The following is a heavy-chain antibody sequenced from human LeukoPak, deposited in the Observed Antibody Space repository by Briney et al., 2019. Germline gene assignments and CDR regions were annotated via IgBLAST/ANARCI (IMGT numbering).Heavy chain of an antibody. V-gene: IGHV3-23*01. D-gene: IGHD3-10*01. CDR2: ISGSGGRT. Sequence: PGGSLRLSCAASGFTFSSHAMSWVRQAPGRGLEWVSAISGSGGRTYYADSVKGRFTSSRDNSKNMVSQQMNSLRAEDTAVYYCTKDQGLLWFGELNGWGKGATVTVSS. CDR1: GFTFSSHA. J-gene: IGHJ6*04. CDR3: TKDQGLLWFGELNG.